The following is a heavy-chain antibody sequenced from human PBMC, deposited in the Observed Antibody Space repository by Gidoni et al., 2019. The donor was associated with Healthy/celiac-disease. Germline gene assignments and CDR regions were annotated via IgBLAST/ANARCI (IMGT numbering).Heavy chain of an antibody. CDR2: ISYDGSNK. V-gene: IGHV3-30*18. J-gene: IGHJ3*02. CDR1: GFTFSSYG. D-gene: IGHD3-22*01. Sequence: QVQLVESGGGVVQPGRSLSLSCAASGFTFSSYGMHWVGQAPGKGLEWVAVISYDGSNKYYADSVKGRFTISRDNSKNTLYLQMNSLRAEDTAVYYCAKEFEIRVVVVITGGAFDIWGQGTMVTVSS. CDR3: AKEFEIRVVVVITGGAFDI.